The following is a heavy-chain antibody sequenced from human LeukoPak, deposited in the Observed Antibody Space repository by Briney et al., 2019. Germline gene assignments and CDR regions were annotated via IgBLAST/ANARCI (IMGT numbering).Heavy chain of an antibody. CDR3: ARRGITISGVLVYHYSGLDV. Sequence: GGSMRLSCAGSGFTFSSHWMNWVRQAPGKGLEWVASIKDDGSEKHFLDSVNGRFAISRDDAKNSLYLQMSSLRAEDTAVYYCARRGITISGVLVYHYSGLDVWGQGTTVTVSS. V-gene: IGHV3-7*02. J-gene: IGHJ6*02. D-gene: IGHD3-3*01. CDR1: GFTFSSHW. CDR2: IKDDGSEK.